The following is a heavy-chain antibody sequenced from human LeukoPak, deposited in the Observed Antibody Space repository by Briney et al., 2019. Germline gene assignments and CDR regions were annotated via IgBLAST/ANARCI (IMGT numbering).Heavy chain of an antibody. CDR3: AILTTVTTKGDY. D-gene: IGHD4-17*01. Sequence: GRSLRLSCAASGLTFSSYAMIWVRRAPGMGMVCDSALSVSGGSTYYADSVKGRFTIPRDNSKNTLYLQMNSLRAEDTAVYYCAILTTVTTKGDYWGQGTLVTVSS. CDR1: GLTFSSYA. J-gene: IGHJ4*02. CDR2: LSVSGGST. V-gene: IGHV3-23*01.